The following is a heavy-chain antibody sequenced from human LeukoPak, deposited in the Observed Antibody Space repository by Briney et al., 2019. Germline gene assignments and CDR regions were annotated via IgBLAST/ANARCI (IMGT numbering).Heavy chain of an antibody. CDR2: ISSSGSKI. CDR3: ARAVLYYYYGMDV. Sequence: GGSLRLSCAASGFTFSSYEMLWVRQAPGKGLEWVSYISSSGSKIYYADSVKGRFTISRDNAKNSLYLQMNSLRAEDTAVYYCARAVLYYYYGMDVWGQGTTVTVSS. CDR1: GFTFSSYE. V-gene: IGHV3-48*03. J-gene: IGHJ6*02.